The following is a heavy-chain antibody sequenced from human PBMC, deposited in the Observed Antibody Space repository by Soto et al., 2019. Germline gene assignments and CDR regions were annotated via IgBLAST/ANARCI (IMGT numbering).Heavy chain of an antibody. V-gene: IGHV3-23*01. CDR2: ISAGGDT. J-gene: IGHJ4*02. CDR1: GFVFSDYA. D-gene: IGHD2-21*01. Sequence: GGSLRLACVASGFVFSDYAMSWVRQAPGKGLEWVSAISAGGDTYYADSVKGRFTVSRANSKNTLYLQMNSLRAKDTAIYYCANVPIWCGGSSCYTEGFDSWGQGTLVTVSS. CDR3: ANVPIWCGGSSCYTEGFDS.